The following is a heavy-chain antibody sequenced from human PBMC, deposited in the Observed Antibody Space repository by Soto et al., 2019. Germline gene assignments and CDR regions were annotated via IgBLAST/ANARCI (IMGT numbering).Heavy chain of an antibody. Sequence: GGSLRLSCAASGFTFSRFAMSWVRQAPGAGLEWVSAISGSGNTTFYADSVQGRFTISRDDSKNTLYLQMNSLRAEDTAVYYCAKFLGSCSGFDLWGQGTLVTVSS. CDR1: GFTFSRFA. CDR2: ISGSGNTT. J-gene: IGHJ4*02. D-gene: IGHD2-15*01. CDR3: AKFLGSCSGFDL. V-gene: IGHV3-23*01.